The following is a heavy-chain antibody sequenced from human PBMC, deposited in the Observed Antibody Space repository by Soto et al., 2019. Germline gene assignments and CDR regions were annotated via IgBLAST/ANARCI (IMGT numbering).Heavy chain of an antibody. CDR1: GGSFSGYY. CDR3: ASRKGLGYCSGGSCSRSAYFDY. Sequence: PSETLSLTCAVYGGSFSGYYWSWIRQPPGKGLEWIGEINHSGSTNYNPSLKSRVTISVDTSKNQFSLKLSSVTAADTAVYYCASRKGLGYCSGGSCSRSAYFDYWGQGTLVTVSS. J-gene: IGHJ4*02. CDR2: INHSGST. V-gene: IGHV4-34*01. D-gene: IGHD2-15*01.